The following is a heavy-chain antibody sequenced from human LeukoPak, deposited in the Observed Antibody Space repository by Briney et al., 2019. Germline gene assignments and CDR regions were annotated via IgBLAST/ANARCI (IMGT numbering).Heavy chain of an antibody. Sequence: SVKVSCKASGGTFISYAISWVRQAPGQGLEWMGRIIPILGIANYAQKFQGRVTITADKSTSTAYMELSSLRSEDTAVYYCARIRLGSEYYFDYWGQGTLVTVSS. J-gene: IGHJ4*02. CDR2: IIPILGIA. CDR1: GGTFISYA. V-gene: IGHV1-69*04. D-gene: IGHD3-10*01. CDR3: ARIRLGSEYYFDY.